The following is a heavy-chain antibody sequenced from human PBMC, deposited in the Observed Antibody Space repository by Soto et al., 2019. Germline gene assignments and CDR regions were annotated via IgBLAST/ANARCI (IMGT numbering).Heavy chain of an antibody. CDR1: GDSISSSY. CDR2: IYYSGTT. D-gene: IGHD3-22*01. CDR3: ARSAKYYYDRSGYYPTHPFDT. Sequence: PSETLSLTCTVSGDSISSSYWAWIRQSPGKGLEWIAYIYYSGTTNYNPSLESRASISMDTSKNQFSLRLTSVTAADTAVYYCARSAKYYYDRSGYYPTHPFDTWGQGTLVTVSS. J-gene: IGHJ5*02. V-gene: IGHV4-59*01.